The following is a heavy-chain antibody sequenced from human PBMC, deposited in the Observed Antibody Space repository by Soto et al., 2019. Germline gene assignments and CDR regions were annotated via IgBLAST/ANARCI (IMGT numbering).Heavy chain of an antibody. D-gene: IGHD3-3*01. CDR2: ISGSGGST. CDR3: AKGLLGDFWSGYGN. Sequence: EVQLLESGGGLVQPGGSLSLSCAASGFTFSSYAMSWVRQAPGKGLEWVSAISGSGGSTYYADSVKGRFTISRDNSKNTLYLQMNSLRDEDTAVYYCAKGLLGDFWSGYGNWGQGTLVTVSS. J-gene: IGHJ4*02. V-gene: IGHV3-23*01. CDR1: GFTFSSYA.